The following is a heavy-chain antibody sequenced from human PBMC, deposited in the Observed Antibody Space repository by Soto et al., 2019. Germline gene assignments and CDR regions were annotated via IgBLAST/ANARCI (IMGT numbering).Heavy chain of an antibody. D-gene: IGHD4-4*01. CDR3: AREARMTTVTVWAY. Sequence: QVQLVQSGAEVKKPGASLKVSCKASGYTFTSYDINWVRRATGQGLEWMGWMNPNSGNTGYAQKFQGRVTMTRNTSISTAYMELSSLRSEDTAVYYCAREARMTTVTVWAYWGQGTLVTVSS. V-gene: IGHV1-8*01. J-gene: IGHJ4*02. CDR1: GYTFTSYD. CDR2: MNPNSGNT.